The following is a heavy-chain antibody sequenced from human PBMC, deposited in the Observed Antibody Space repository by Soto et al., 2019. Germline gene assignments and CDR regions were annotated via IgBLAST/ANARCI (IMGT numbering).Heavy chain of an antibody. CDR2: IYSSGNT. J-gene: IGHJ2*01. D-gene: IGHD2-8*01. CDR3: ARWTKYWYCDL. CDR1: GGSISNYY. Sequence: SETLSLTCTVSGGSISNYYFSWIRQPPGKGLEWIGYIYSSGNTNYNPSLKSRVTISVDTSKNQFSLKLSSVTAADTAVYYCARWTKYWYCDLWGRGTLVTVS. V-gene: IGHV4-59*01.